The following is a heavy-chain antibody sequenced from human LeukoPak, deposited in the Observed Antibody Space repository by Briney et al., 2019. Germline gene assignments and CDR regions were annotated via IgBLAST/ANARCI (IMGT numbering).Heavy chain of an antibody. V-gene: IGHV3-23*01. CDR1: GFTFSSYA. D-gene: IGHD6-13*01. Sequence: GGSLRLSCAASGFTFSSYAMSWVRQAPGKGLEWVSVISGSGGSTYYADSVKGRFTISRDNSKNTLYLQMNSLRAEDSAVYYCAKDSGVWGFDTWGQGTLVTVSS. J-gene: IGHJ5*02. CDR3: AKDSGVWGFDT. CDR2: ISGSGGST.